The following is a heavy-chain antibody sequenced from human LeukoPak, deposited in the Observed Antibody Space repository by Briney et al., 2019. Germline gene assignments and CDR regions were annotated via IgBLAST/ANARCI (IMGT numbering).Heavy chain of an antibody. CDR2: IYTSGST. J-gene: IGHJ4*02. V-gene: IGHV4-4*07. CDR1: GGSISSYY. CDR3: ARGPYSSSWETLFDY. Sequence: SETLCLTCTVSGGSISSYYWSWIRQPAGKGLEWVGRIYTSGSTNYNPSLKSRVTMSVDTSKNQFSLKLSSVTAADTAVYYCARGPYSSSWETLFDYWGQGTLVTVSS. D-gene: IGHD6-13*01.